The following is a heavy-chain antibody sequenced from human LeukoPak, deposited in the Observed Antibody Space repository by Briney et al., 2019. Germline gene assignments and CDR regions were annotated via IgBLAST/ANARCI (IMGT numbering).Heavy chain of an antibody. CDR3: ARGVKYYDFWSGYHSHYFDY. CDR2: INHSGST. V-gene: IGHV4-34*01. CDR1: GGSFSGYY. D-gene: IGHD3-3*01. J-gene: IGHJ4*02. Sequence: PSETLSLTCAVYGGSFSGYYWSWIRQPPGKGLEWIGEINHSGSTNYNPSLKSRVTISVDTSKNQFSLKLSSVTAADTAVYYCARGVKYYDFWSGYHSHYFDYWGQGTLVTVSS.